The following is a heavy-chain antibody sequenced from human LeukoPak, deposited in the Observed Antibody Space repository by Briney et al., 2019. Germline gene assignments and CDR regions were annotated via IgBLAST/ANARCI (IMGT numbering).Heavy chain of an antibody. CDR3: ARDLVCTMNCKDS. CDR1: GGTFSNDA. D-gene: IGHD2-2*01. CDR2: IIPNLGMA. Sequence: SVKVSCKASGGTFSNDAISWVRQAPGQGLEWMGRIIPNLGMALYAQKFKGRVTITADKSPSTAYMELSSLASEDTAVYFCARDLVCTMNCKDSWGQGTLVTVS. V-gene: IGHV1-69*04. J-gene: IGHJ4*02.